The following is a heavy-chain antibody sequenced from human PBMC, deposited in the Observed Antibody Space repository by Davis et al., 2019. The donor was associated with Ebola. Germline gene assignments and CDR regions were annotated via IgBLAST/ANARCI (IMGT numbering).Heavy chain of an antibody. V-gene: IGHV4-34*01. CDR1: GGSFSGYY. J-gene: IGHJ4*02. Sequence: PSETLSLTCAVYGGSFSGYYWSWIRQPPGKGLEWIGEINHSGSTNYNPSLKSRVTISVDTSKNQFSLKLRSVTAADTAVYYCARNKREMYYYGSGIDYWGQGTLVTVSS. CDR2: INHSGST. CDR3: ARNKREMYYYGSGIDY. D-gene: IGHD3-10*01.